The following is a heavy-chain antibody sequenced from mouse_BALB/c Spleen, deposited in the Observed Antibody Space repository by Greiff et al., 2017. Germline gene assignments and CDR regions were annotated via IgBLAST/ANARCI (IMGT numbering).Heavy chain of an antibody. CDR2: ISSGGGST. CDR3: ARQGEGFAY. CDR1: GFAFSSYD. Sequence: EVKLVESGGGLVKPGGSLKLSCAASGFAFSSYDMSWVRQTPEKRLEWVAYISSGGGSTYYPDTVKGRFTISRDNAKNTLYLQMSSLKSEDTAMYYCARQGEGFAYWGQGTLVTVSA. J-gene: IGHJ3*01. V-gene: IGHV5-12-1*01.